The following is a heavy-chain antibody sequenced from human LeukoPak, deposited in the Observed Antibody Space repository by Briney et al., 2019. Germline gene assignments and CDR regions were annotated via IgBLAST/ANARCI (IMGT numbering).Heavy chain of an antibody. CDR3: AKGIRSSSWYCFDY. J-gene: IGHJ4*02. CDR1: GFSFSSYA. Sequence: PGGSLRLSCVASGFSFSSYAMNWVRQAPGKGLEWVSVISGSGDTTYYADSVKGRFTISRDNSKNTLYLQMNSLRAEDTAVYYCAKGIRSSSWYCFDYWGQGTLVSVSS. V-gene: IGHV3-23*01. CDR2: ISGSGDTT. D-gene: IGHD6-13*01.